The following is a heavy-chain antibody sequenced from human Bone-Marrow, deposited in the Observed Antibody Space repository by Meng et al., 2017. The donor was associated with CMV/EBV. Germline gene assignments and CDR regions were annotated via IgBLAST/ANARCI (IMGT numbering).Heavy chain of an antibody. CDR3: AREERPLGDAFDI. D-gene: IGHD3-16*01. J-gene: IGHJ3*02. V-gene: IGHV3-21*01. Sequence: GVVQSGRSLRLSCAASGFTFSSYSMNWVRQAPGKGLEWVSSISSSSSYIYYADSVKGRFTISRDNAKNSLYLQMNSLRAEDTAVYYCAREERPLGDAFDIWGQGTMVTVSS. CDR2: ISSSSSYI. CDR1: GFTFSSYS.